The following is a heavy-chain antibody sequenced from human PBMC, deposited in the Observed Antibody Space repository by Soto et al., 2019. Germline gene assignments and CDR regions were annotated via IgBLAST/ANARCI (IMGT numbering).Heavy chain of an antibody. CDR2: INHSGNT. D-gene: IGHD1-26*01. CDR1: GGSFSGYY. J-gene: IGHJ4*02. V-gene: IGHV4-34*01. Sequence: SETLSLTCAVYGGSFSGYYWSWIRQPPGKGLEWIGEINHSGNTNYNPSLKSRVTISVDTSKNQFSLKLSSVTAADTAVYYCARRYGGNLDYWGQGTLVT. CDR3: ARRYGGNLDY.